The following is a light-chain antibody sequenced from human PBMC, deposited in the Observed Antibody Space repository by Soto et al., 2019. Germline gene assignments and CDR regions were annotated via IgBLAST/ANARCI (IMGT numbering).Light chain of an antibody. CDR1: SSDVGGYNY. CDR2: EVN. Sequence: QSALTQPPSASGSPGQSVTISCTGTSSDVGGYNYVSWYQQHPGKVPKLMIYEVNKRPSGLPDRFSGSKSGNTASLTVSGLQAEDEADYYCTSYAGGNNVFGTGTKVTVL. CDR3: TSYAGGNNV. J-gene: IGLJ1*01. V-gene: IGLV2-8*01.